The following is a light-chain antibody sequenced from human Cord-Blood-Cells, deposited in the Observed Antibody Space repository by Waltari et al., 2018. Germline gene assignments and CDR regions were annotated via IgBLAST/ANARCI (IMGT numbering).Light chain of an antibody. CDR3: QQIYSTPKT. CDR2: AAS. V-gene: IGKV1-39*01. CDR1: QSISSY. Sequence: DIQMTQSPSSLSASVGDRVTITCRASQSISSYLNWYQQKPGKAPKLLIYAASSLQSGVPSRFSCSGSGTEFTLTISSLQPEDFATYYCQQIYSTPKTFGQGTKVEIK. J-gene: IGKJ1*01.